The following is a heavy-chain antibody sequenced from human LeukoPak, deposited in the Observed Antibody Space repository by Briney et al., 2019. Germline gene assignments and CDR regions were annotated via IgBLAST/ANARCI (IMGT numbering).Heavy chain of an antibody. D-gene: IGHD2-2*01. CDR1: GYTFTGHY. Sequence: ASVKVSCKASGYTFTGHYLHWVRQAPGQGLEWMGWINPNSGGTNYAQKFQGRVTMTRDTSISTAYMELSRLRSDDTAVYYCRVGCSSTSCYPFDYWGQGTLVTVSS. J-gene: IGHJ4*02. CDR2: INPNSGGT. V-gene: IGHV1-2*02. CDR3: RVGCSSTSCYPFDY.